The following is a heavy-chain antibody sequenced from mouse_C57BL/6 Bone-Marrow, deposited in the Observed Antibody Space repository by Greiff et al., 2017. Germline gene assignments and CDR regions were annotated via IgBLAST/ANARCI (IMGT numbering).Heavy chain of an antibody. CDR2: IYPGSGST. CDR3: ARKSSGLCDY. D-gene: IGHD3-2*02. Sequence: QVQLQQSGPELVKPGASVKMSCKASGYTFTSYCITWVKQRPGQGLEWIGDIYPGSGSTNYNEKFKCKATLTVDTSSSTASLQLSSLTSVVSAVYCCARKSSGLCDYWRQGTTLTVSS. J-gene: IGHJ2*01. CDR1: GYTFTSYC. V-gene: IGHV1-55*01.